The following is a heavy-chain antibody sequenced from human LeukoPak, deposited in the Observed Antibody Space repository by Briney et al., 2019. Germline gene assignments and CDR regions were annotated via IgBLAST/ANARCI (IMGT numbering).Heavy chain of an antibody. Sequence: GGSLRLSCAASGFTFDEYAMHWVRQAPGKGLEWVSGISYSSGSIGYVDSVKGRFTISRDNAKNSLYLQMNSLRAEDTALYYCARDGRYSNGYGFDYWGQGTLVTVSS. CDR1: GFTFDEYA. CDR3: ARDGRYSNGYGFDY. J-gene: IGHJ4*02. D-gene: IGHD3-22*01. CDR2: ISYSSGSI. V-gene: IGHV3-9*01.